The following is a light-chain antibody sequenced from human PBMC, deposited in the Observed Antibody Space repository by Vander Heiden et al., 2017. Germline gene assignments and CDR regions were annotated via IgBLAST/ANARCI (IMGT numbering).Light chain of an antibody. J-gene: IGLJ1*01. CDR3: QSYDSSLSAYV. V-gene: IGLV1-40*01. CDR1: SSNIGAGFD. CDR2: GNS. Sequence: QSVLTHPPSVSGAPRQRVTIPCTGSSSNIGAGFDVHWYQQLPGTTPKLLIFGNSNRPSGVPDRFSGSKSGTSASLAITWLQAEDEGDYYCQSYDSSLSAYVFGTGTKVTVL.